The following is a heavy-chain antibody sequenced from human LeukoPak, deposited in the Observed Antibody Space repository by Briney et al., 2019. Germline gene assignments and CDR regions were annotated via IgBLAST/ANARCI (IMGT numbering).Heavy chain of an antibody. CDR2: ISAYNGNT. CDR1: GYTFTSYG. Sequence: ASVKVSCKAPGYTFTSYGISWVRQAPGQGLEWMGWISAYNGNTNYAQKLQGRVTMTTDTSTSTAYMELRSLRSDDTAVYYCARSGRYSGSYSLDYWGQGTLVTVSS. D-gene: IGHD1-26*01. J-gene: IGHJ4*02. CDR3: ARSGRYSGSYSLDY. V-gene: IGHV1-18*01.